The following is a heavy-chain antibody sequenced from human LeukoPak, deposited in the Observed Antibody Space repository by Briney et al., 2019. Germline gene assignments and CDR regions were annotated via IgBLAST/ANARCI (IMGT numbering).Heavy chain of an antibody. J-gene: IGHJ6*02. CDR1: GFTFSSYS. V-gene: IGHV3-21*01. Sequence: GGSLRLSCAASGFTFSSYSMNWVRQAPGKGLEWVSSISSSSSYIYYADSVKGRFTISRDNAKNSLYLQMNSLRAEDMAVYYCSTASGYCSGSSCYVWGQGTTVTVSS. D-gene: IGHD2-15*01. CDR3: STASGYCSGSSCYV. CDR2: ISSSSSYI.